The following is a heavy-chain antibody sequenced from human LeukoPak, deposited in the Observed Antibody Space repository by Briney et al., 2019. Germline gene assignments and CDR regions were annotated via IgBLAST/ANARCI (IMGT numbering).Heavy chain of an antibody. V-gene: IGHV1-46*01. J-gene: IGHJ4*02. D-gene: IGHD3-9*01. Sequence: ASVKVSCKASGYTFTSYYMRWVRQAPGQGLEWMGIINPSGGSTSYAQKFQGRVTMTRDTSTSTVYMELSSLRSEDTAVYYCARVGRVLRYFDWSPDFDYWGQGTLVTVSS. CDR2: INPSGGST. CDR3: ARVGRVLRYFDWSPDFDY. CDR1: GYTFTSYY.